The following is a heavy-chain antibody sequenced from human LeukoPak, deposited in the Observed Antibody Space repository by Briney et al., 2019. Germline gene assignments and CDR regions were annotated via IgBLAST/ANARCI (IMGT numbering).Heavy chain of an antibody. CDR1: GGTFSSYA. J-gene: IGHJ4*02. Sequence: SVKVSCKASGGTFSSYAISWVRQAPGQGLEWMGGIIPIFGTANYAQKFQGRVTITADESTSTAYMELSSLRSEDTAVYYCARDKVGERNSNASDYWGQGTLVTVSS. D-gene: IGHD3-10*01. V-gene: IGHV1-69*13. CDR3: ARDKVGERNSNASDY. CDR2: IIPIFGTA.